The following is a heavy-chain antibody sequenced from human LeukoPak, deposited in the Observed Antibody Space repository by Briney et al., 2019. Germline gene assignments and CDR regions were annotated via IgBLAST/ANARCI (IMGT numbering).Heavy chain of an antibody. CDR1: GFTFSSYW. J-gene: IGHJ5*02. V-gene: IGHV3-7*01. CDR3: ARDRSSSWYADWFDP. CDR2: IKQDGSEK. D-gene: IGHD6-13*01. Sequence: GGSLRLSCAASGFTFSSYWMSWVRQAPGKGLEWVASIKQDGSEKYYVDSVKGRFTISRDNAKNSLYLQMNSLRAEDTAVYYCARDRSSSWYADWFDPWGQGTLVTVSS.